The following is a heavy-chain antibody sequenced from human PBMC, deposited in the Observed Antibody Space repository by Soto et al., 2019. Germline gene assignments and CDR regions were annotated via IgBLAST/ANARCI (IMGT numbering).Heavy chain of an antibody. CDR1: GDSIRSSNHY. V-gene: IGHV4-39*01. J-gene: IGHJ2*01. Sequence: SETLSLTCTVSGDSIRSSNHYWGWIRQPPGKGLEWMGSIYYSGNTYYNPSLKSRVTLSADTSKNQFSLKLTSVTATDTAVYYCARLRGFGELPRTWFFDLWGRGIMVTVSS. CDR2: IYYSGNT. CDR3: ARLRGFGELPRTWFFDL. D-gene: IGHD3-10*01.